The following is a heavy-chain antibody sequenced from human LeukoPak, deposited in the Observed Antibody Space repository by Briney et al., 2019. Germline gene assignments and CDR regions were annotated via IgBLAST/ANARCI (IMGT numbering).Heavy chain of an antibody. D-gene: IGHD3-10*01. CDR2: ISGSGGST. Sequence: GGSLRLSCVSSGFSFSNYAMSWVRQTPGKGLEWVSGISGSGGSTYYADSMKGRFTISRDNSKNTLYLQINSLRAEDTAVYYCAKDFSVGVTMIRGPFDPWGQGTLVTVSS. CDR1: GFSFSNYA. V-gene: IGHV3-23*01. CDR3: AKDFSVGVTMIRGPFDP. J-gene: IGHJ5*02.